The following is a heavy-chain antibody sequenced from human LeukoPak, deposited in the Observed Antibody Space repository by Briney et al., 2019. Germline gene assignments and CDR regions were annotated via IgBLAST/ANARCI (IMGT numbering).Heavy chain of an antibody. CDR1: GFIFSDYS. V-gene: IGHV3-64*04. CDR3: AEPGITMIGGV. CDR2: INPNGDDT. Sequence: GGSLRLSCTASGFIFSDYSMHWVRQAPGKGLEYVSAINPNGDDTYYADSVKGRFTISRDNAKNSLYLQMNSLRAEDTAVYYCAEPGITMIGGVWGKGTTVTISS. J-gene: IGHJ6*04. D-gene: IGHD3-10*02.